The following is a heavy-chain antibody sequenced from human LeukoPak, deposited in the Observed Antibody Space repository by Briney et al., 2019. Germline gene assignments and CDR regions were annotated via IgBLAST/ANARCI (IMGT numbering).Heavy chain of an antibody. J-gene: IGHJ4*02. CDR3: ARVTGYRIEDYFDY. V-gene: IGHV4-61*01. D-gene: IGHD6-13*01. CDR2: IYYSGST. Sequence: SETLSLTCTVSGGSISSGSYYWSWIRQSPGKGLEWIGYIYYSGSTNYNPSLKSRVTISVDTSKNQFSLKLSSVTAADTAVYYCARVTGYRIEDYFDYWGQGTLVTVSS. CDR1: GGSISSGSYY.